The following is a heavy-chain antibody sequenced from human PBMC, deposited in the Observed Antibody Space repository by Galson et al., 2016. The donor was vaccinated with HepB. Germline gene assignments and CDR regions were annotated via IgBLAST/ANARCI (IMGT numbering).Heavy chain of an antibody. D-gene: IGHD6-19*01. Sequence: SLRLSCAASGFSISIYSMNWVRQAPGKGLEWVPAIRGSGTGTSYTDSVKGRFTISRDNSKNTLYLQMNSLRAEDAAVYYCAKISLVGYKSGWGGSFDIWGRGTMVTVSS. CDR2: IRGSGTGT. CDR3: AKISLVGYKSGWGGSFDI. CDR1: GFSISIYS. V-gene: IGHV3-23*01. J-gene: IGHJ3*02.